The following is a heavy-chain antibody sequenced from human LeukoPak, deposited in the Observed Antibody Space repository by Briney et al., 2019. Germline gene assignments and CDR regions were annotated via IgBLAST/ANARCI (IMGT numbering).Heavy chain of an antibody. CDR3: AKDRHSYSNAYFFDY. Sequence: PGGSLRLSCAASGFTFSDYYMSWIRQAPGKGLEWISYISSSAGTIYYADSVKGRFTISRDNAKNSLYLQMNSLRVEDTAVYYCAKDRHSYSNAYFFDYWGQGNLVTVSS. CDR1: GFTFSDYY. D-gene: IGHD4-11*01. J-gene: IGHJ4*02. V-gene: IGHV3-11*04. CDR2: ISSSAGTI.